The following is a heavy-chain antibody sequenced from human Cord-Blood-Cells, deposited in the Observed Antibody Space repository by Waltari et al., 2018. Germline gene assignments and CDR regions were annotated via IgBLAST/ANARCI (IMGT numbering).Heavy chain of an antibody. CDR2: RSYDGSNK. V-gene: IGHV3-30-3*01. J-gene: IGHJ3*02. CDR3: ARDRVIVVVTHAFDI. Sequence: QVQLVESGGGVVQPGRSLRLSCAASGFTFSSYAMHWVRQAPGKGLDWVAVRSYDGSNKYYADSVKGRFTISRDNSKNTLYLQMNSLRAEDTAVYYCARDRVIVVVTHAFDIWGQGTMVTVSS. CDR1: GFTFSSYA. D-gene: IGHD3-22*01.